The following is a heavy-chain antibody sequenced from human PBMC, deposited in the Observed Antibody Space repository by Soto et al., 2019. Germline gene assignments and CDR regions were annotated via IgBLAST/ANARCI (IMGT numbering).Heavy chain of an antibody. CDR3: ARDRELGRSSPYFDF. Sequence: QVQLVESGGGVVQPGRSLRLSCAVSGFSFSNYGIHWVRQAPGKGLEWVAVIWKDGNNRRYADSVRGRFTISSDNSKNTVYLQMDSLRVEDTAIYYCARDRELGRSSPYFDFWGQGTLVTVSS. CDR1: GFSFSNYG. V-gene: IGHV3-33*01. CDR2: IWKDGNNR. D-gene: IGHD6-6*01. J-gene: IGHJ4*02.